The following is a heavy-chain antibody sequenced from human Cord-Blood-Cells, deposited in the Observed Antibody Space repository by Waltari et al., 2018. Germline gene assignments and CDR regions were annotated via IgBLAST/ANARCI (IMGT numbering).Heavy chain of an antibody. Sequence: QVQLVESGGGAVQPGRSLRLPWAAPGFTFSRYALHWVRQALGPGLGWLAVKSYDGSNNNYADSVKGRFTISRDNSKNTLYVQMNSLRAEDTAVYYCAREAVAGNYFDYWGQGTLVTVSS. D-gene: IGHD6-19*01. CDR3: AREAVAGNYFDY. J-gene: IGHJ4*02. CDR1: GFTFSRYA. CDR2: KSYDGSNN. V-gene: IGHV3-30*04.